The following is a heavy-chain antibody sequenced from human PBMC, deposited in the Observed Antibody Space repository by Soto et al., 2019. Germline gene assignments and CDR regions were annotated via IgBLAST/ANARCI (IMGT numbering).Heavy chain of an antibody. Sequence: QVQLVESGEGVVQPGRSLRLSCAASGFTFSSYGMHWVRQAPGKGLEWVAVISYDGSNKYYADSVKGRFTISRDNSKNTLYLQMNSLRAEDTAVYYCAKDTYYYDSSANSRPDYWGQGTLVTVSS. V-gene: IGHV3-30*18. CDR1: GFTFSSYG. CDR3: AKDTYYYDSSANSRPDY. J-gene: IGHJ4*02. D-gene: IGHD3-22*01. CDR2: ISYDGSNK.